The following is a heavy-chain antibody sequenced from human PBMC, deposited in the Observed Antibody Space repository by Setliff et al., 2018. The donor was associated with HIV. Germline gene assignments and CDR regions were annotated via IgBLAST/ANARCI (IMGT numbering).Heavy chain of an antibody. V-gene: IGHV1-3*01. CDR3: ATKVYCTNGVCLDAFDI. J-gene: IGHJ3*02. CDR1: GYTLTRSP. D-gene: IGHD2-8*01. Sequence: ASVKVSCKASGYTLTRSPIHWVRQAPGQRLEWMGWINAGNGNTKYSQKFQGRVTITRDTSASTAYMELSRLRSDDTAVYYCATKVYCTNGVCLDAFDIWGQGTMVTVSS. CDR2: INAGNGNT.